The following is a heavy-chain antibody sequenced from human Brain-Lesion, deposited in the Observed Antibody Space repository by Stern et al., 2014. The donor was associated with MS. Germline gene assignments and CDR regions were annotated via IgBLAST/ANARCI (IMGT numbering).Heavy chain of an antibody. CDR1: GYTFTDYF. V-gene: IGHV1-2*04. CDR2: INPYSGDT. Sequence: QMQLVQSGAEVKKPGASVKVSCKASGYTFTDYFMHWVRQAPGQGLEWLGWINPYSGDTKDAQKFQGWVTMTRDTSISTAYMELSSLRSDDTAVYYCARVPGGVFGGMDVWGQGTTVT. D-gene: IGHD4-23*01. CDR3: ARVPGGVFGGMDV. J-gene: IGHJ6*02.